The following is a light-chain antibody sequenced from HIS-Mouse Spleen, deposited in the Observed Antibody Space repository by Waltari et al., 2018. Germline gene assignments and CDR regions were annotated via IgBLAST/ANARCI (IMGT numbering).Light chain of an antibody. Sequence: QSALTQPPSAPGSPGQSVTIPCTGTSRAVGGYDYVSSYQQHPGKAPKLMIYEVSKRPSGVPDRFSGSKSGNTASLTVSGLQAEDEADYYCSSYAGSNNFVVFGGGTKLTVL. CDR1: SRAVGGYDY. CDR2: EVS. J-gene: IGLJ2*01. CDR3: SSYAGSNNFVV. V-gene: IGLV2-8*01.